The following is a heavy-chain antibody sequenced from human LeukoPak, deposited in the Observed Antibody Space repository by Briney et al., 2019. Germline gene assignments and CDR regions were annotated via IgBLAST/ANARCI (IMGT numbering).Heavy chain of an antibody. CDR2: IYHSGST. Sequence: SETLSLTCTVSGYSISSGYYWGWIRQPPGKGLEWIGSIYHSGSTYYNPSLKSRVTISVDTSKKQFSLKLSSVTAADTAVYYCARVGCSSTSCYPYYYMDVWGKGTTVTVSS. V-gene: IGHV4-38-2*02. D-gene: IGHD2-2*01. CDR3: ARVGCSSTSCYPYYYMDV. J-gene: IGHJ6*03. CDR1: GYSISSGYY.